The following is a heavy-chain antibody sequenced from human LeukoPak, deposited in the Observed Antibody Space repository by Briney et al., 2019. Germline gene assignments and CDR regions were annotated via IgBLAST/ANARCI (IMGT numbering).Heavy chain of an antibody. CDR3: AKNSGYDYVSWN. D-gene: IGHD5-12*01. V-gene: IGHV3-23*01. CDR2: IGGSGGST. CDR1: GFTFSSYA. Sequence: GGSLRLSCAASGFTFSSYAMSWVRQAPGKGLEWVSAIGGSGGSTYYADSVKGRFTISRDNSKNTLYLQMNSLRAEDTAVYYCAKNSGYDYVSWNWGQGTLVTVSS. J-gene: IGHJ4*02.